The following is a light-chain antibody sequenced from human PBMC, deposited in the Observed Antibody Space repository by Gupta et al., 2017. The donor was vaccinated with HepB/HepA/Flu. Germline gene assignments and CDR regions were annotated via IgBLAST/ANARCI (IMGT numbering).Light chain of an antibody. CDR2: DVT. CDR3: SSFTRSTSTLVL. J-gene: IGLJ3*02. CDR1: SSDVGGYNS. V-gene: IGLV2-14*03. Sequence: QSALTQPASVSGSPGQSITISCTGTSSDVGGYNSVSWYQQYPGKAPKLLIYDVTARPSGISTRFSASKSGNTASLTISGLQTEDEADYFCSSFTRSTSTLVLFGGGTKVTGL.